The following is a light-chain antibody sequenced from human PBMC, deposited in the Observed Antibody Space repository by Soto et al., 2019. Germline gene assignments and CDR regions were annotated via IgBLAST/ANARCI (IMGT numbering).Light chain of an antibody. CDR1: QSVTSN. CDR2: GAS. Sequence: EIVLTQSPATLSVSPGDRATLSCRASQSVTSNLAWYQQKPGQAPRLIIYGASTRATGIPARFSGSGSGTEFTLTISSLQSEDFAAYFCQQYNNWHPITFGQGTRLEIK. V-gene: IGKV3-15*01. J-gene: IGKJ5*01. CDR3: QQYNNWHPIT.